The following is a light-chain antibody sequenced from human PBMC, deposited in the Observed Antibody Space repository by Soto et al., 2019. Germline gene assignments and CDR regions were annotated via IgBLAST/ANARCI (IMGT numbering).Light chain of an antibody. CDR1: SNDIGAYKY. Sequence: QSVLTQPASVSGSPGQSITISCTGSSNDIGAYKYVSWYQHYPGKAPKLIIFEVSNRPSGVSNRFSGSKSGNTASLTIAGLQAEDEADYHCSSYTTGSTLYVFGGGTKLTVL. V-gene: IGLV2-14*01. J-gene: IGLJ1*01. CDR2: EVS. CDR3: SSYTTGSTLYV.